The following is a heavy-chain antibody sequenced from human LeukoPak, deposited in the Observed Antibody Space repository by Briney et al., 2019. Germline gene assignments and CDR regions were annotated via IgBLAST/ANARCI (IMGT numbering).Heavy chain of an antibody. D-gene: IGHD5-12*01. CDR1: GYTFTGYY. CDR2: INPNSGGT. J-gene: IGHJ4*02. V-gene: IGHV1-2*02. Sequence: ASVKVSCKASGYTFTGYYMHWVRQAPGQGLEWMGWINPNSGGTNYAQEFQGRVTMTRDTSISTAYMELSSLRSEDTAVYYCARGLYSGYASGYWGQGTLVTVSS. CDR3: ARGLYSGYASGY.